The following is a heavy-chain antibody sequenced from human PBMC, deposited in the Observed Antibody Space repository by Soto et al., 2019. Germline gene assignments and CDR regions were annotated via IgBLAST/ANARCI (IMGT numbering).Heavy chain of an antibody. V-gene: IGHV4-59*01. CDR2: IYYSGST. CDR3: ARDDTYYGVWSGPSYGMDV. J-gene: IGHJ6*02. CDR1: GGSISTYY. Sequence: QVQLQESGPGLVKPSETLSLTCSVSGGSISTYYWSWIRQSPGKGLEWIGNIYYSGSTNYNPSLRSRVPXSXDXTKNQFSLKLNSVTAADTAVYYCARDDTYYGVWSGPSYGMDVWGQGTTVTVSS. D-gene: IGHD3-3*01.